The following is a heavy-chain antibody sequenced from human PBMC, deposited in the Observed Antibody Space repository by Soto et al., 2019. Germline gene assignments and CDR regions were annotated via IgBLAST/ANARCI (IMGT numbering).Heavy chain of an antibody. J-gene: IGHJ4*02. V-gene: IGHV4-39*01. CDR3: ASRGSGHTFDY. Sequence: QLQLQESGPGLVKPSETLSLTCAVSGASISRGGFHWGWIRQPPGQGLEWIGSLYSGSTYYNQSHKSRVTISAHTSKSEVSLRLTSVTAADTAVYDCASRGSGHTFDYWGQGTLVTVSS. CDR1: GASISRGGFH. CDR2: LYSGST. D-gene: IGHD3-10*01.